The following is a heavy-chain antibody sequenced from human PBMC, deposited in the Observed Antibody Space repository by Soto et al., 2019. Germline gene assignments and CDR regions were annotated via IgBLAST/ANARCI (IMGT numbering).Heavy chain of an antibody. Sequence: XGPLILSCAASGFTLSSYTMHWVRQAPGKGLEWVAVMSKGGSSNYADSVKGRFTISRDISKNTLYLQVNSLRAEDTAVYYCAREVDYSSAYGISSSFDYWGQGTLVTVSS. CDR2: MSKGGSS. CDR3: AREVDYSSAYGISSSFDY. CDR1: GFTLSSYT. D-gene: IGHD6-6*01. J-gene: IGHJ4*01. V-gene: IGHV3-30-3*01.